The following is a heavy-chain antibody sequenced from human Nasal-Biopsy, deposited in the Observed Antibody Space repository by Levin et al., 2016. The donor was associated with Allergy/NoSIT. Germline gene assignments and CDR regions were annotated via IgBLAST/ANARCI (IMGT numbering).Heavy chain of an antibody. CDR2: LYYSGSP. D-gene: IGHD5-18*01. CDR1: GGSFSGYY. CDR3: ARDLTADTGFPDYAMDV. Sequence: SETLSLTCAVYGGSFSGYYWSWIRQPPGKGLEWIGSLYYSGSPYSNPSLESRVTISMDTSKNQFSLKLRSVTAADTAVYYCARDLTADTGFPDYAMDVWGQGTTVTVSS. V-gene: IGHV4-34*01. J-gene: IGHJ6*02.